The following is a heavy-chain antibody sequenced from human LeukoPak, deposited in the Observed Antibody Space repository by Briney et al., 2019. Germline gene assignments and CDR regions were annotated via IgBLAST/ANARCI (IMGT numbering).Heavy chain of an antibody. CDR3: ASTSPGIVVVPAAIDY. CDR1: GGSVSSSSYY. Sequence: KPSETLSLTCTVSGGSVSSSSYYWGWIRQPPGKGLEWIGSIYYSGSTEYNPSLKSRVTISVDTSRNQFSLKLSSVTAADTAVYYCASTSPGIVVVPAAIDYWGQGTLVTVSS. CDR2: IYYSGST. J-gene: IGHJ4*02. D-gene: IGHD2-2*02. V-gene: IGHV4-39*01.